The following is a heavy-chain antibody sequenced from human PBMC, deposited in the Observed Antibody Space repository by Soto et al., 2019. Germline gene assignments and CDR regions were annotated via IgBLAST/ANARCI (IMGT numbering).Heavy chain of an antibody. V-gene: IGHV4-31*03. CDR1: GESIGSGGHY. J-gene: IGHJ4*02. D-gene: IGHD7-27*01. CDR3: ARDQALAPTVWGY. Sequence: LTCSVSGESIGSGGHYWNWIRQRPEKGLEWIGYICYSGSTHYNPSLRSRLTISLDTSKNQFFLRLVSVTAADTALCYCARDQALAPTVWGYWGQGIQVTVSS. CDR2: ICYSGST.